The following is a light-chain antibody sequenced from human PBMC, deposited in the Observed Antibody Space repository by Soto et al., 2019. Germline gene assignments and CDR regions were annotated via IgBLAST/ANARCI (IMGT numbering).Light chain of an antibody. CDR2: DAS. CDR1: QSISSW. J-gene: IGKJ1*01. CDR3: QQYNRGT. V-gene: IGKV1-5*01. Sequence: DIQMTQSPSTLSASVGYRVTITCRASQSISSWLAWYQQKPGKAPKLLIYDASSLESGVPSRFSGSGSGTEFTLTISSLQPDDFATYYCQQYNRGTFGQGTKVEIK.